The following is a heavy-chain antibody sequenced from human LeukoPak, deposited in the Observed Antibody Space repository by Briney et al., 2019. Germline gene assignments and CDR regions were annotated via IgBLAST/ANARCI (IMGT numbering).Heavy chain of an antibody. CDR2: INPNSGGT. CDR1: GYTFTGYY. D-gene: IGHD6-19*01. CDR3: ARDRDAVAVAGYYGMDV. J-gene: IGHJ6*02. Sequence: ASVTVSCKASGYTFTGYYMHWVRQAPGQGLEWMGWINPNSGGTNYAQKFQGRVTMTRDTSISTAYMELSRLRSDDTAVYYCARDRDAVAVAGYYGMDVWGQGTTVTVSS. V-gene: IGHV1-2*02.